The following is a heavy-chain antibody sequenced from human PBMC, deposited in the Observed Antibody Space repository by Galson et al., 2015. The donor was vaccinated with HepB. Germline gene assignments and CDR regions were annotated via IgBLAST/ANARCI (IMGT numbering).Heavy chain of an antibody. Sequence: SLRLSCAASGFTFGDYAMSWVRQAPGKGLEWVGFIRSKAYGGTTEYAASVKGRFTISRDDSKSIAYLQMNSLKTEDTAVYYCTRDPTYYYDSSGYPAGDDAFDIWGQGTMVTVSS. CDR3: TRDPTYYYDSSGYPAGDDAFDI. J-gene: IGHJ3*02. CDR2: IRSKAYGGTT. V-gene: IGHV3-49*04. D-gene: IGHD3-22*01. CDR1: GFTFGDYA.